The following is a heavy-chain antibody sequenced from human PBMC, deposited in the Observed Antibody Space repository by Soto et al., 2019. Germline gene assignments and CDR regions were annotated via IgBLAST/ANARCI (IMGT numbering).Heavy chain of an antibody. D-gene: IGHD6-13*01. Sequence: QVQLVQSGAEVKKPGASVKVSCKASGYTFTSYAMHWVRQAPGQRLEWMGWINAGNGNTKYSQKFQGRVTITRDTSASTAYMELSSLSSEDTSVSFCARAQQQLVIYYFDYWGQGTLVTVCS. CDR2: INAGNGNT. V-gene: IGHV1-3*01. CDR3: ARAQQQLVIYYFDY. J-gene: IGHJ4*02. CDR1: GYTFTSYA.